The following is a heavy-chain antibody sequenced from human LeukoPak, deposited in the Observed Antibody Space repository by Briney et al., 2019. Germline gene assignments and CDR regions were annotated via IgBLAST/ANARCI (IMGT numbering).Heavy chain of an antibody. CDR1: GGSISSGSYY. D-gene: IGHD5-12*01. V-gene: IGHV4-61*02. CDR3: ARATRGYSGYDQRYFDL. J-gene: IGHJ2*01. CDR2: FFTSGST. Sequence: PSETLSLTRTVSGGSISSGSYYWSWIRQPAGKGLEWIGRFFTSGSTNYNPSLKSRVTISVDTSKNQFSLKLSSVTAADTAVYSCARATRGYSGYDQRYFDLWGRGTLVTVSS.